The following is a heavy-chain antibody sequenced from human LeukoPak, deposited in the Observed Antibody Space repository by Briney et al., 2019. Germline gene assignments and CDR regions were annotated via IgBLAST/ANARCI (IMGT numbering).Heavy chain of an antibody. CDR1: GFTFSSYG. D-gene: IGHD6-19*01. V-gene: IGHV3-30*03. CDR3: ARDLKTSGWYGDFDY. Sequence: GSLRLSCAASGFTFSSYGMHWVRQAPGKGLEWVALISYDGSNEYYADSVKGRFTISRDKSKNTLYLQMNSLRAEDTAVYYCARDLKTSGWYGDFDYWGQGTLVTVSS. CDR2: ISYDGSNE. J-gene: IGHJ4*02.